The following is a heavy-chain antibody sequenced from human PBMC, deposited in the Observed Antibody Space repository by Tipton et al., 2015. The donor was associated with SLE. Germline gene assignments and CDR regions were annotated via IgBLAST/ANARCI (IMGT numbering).Heavy chain of an antibody. CDR1: GGSISSSSYY. D-gene: IGHD5-24*01. CDR3: ARVDGYNFDY. Sequence: TLSLTCTVSGGSISSSSYYWGWIRQPPGKGLEWIGSIYYSGITYYNPSLKSRVTISVDTSKNQFSLNLSSVTAADTAVYYCARVDGYNFDYWGQGTLVTVSS. V-gene: IGHV4-39*07. J-gene: IGHJ4*02. CDR2: IYYSGIT.